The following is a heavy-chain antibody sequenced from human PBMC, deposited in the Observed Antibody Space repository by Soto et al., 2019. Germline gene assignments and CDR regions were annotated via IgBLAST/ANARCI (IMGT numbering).Heavy chain of an antibody. J-gene: IGHJ5*02. D-gene: IGHD4-17*01. V-gene: IGHV1-18*01. Sequence: ASAKVSCKASGYTFTSYGISWVRQAPGQGLEWMGWISAYNGNTNYAQKLQGRVTMTTDTSTSTAYMELRSLRSDDTAVYYCARVINYGDYFWFDPWGQGTLVTVSS. CDR2: ISAYNGNT. CDR3: ARVINYGDYFWFDP. CDR1: GYTFTSYG.